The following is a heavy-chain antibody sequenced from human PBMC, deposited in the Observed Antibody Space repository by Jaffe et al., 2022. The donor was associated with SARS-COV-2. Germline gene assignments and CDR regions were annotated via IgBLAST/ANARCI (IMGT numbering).Heavy chain of an antibody. Sequence: QVQLVESGGGVVQPGRSLRLSCAASGFTFSSYGMHWVRQAPGKGLEWVAVISYDGSNKYYADSVKGRFTISRDNSKNTLYLQMNSLRAEDTAVYYCAKDRGYYYGSGSYYRLVNYYYYYGMDVWGQGTTVTVSS. V-gene: IGHV3-30*18. CDR2: ISYDGSNK. CDR3: AKDRGYYYGSGSYYRLVNYYYYYGMDV. J-gene: IGHJ6*02. CDR1: GFTFSSYG. D-gene: IGHD3-10*01.